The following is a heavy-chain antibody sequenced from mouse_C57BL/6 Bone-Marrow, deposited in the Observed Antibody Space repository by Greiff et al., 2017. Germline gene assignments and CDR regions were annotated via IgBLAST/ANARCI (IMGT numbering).Heavy chain of an antibody. J-gene: IGHJ2*01. CDR1: GYTFTSYG. CDR3: ARESYYGYDEIYFDY. CDR2: IYPRSGNT. V-gene: IGHV1-81*01. Sequence: QVQLKESGAELARPGASVKLSCKASGYTFTSYGISWVKQRTGQGLEWIGEIYPRSGNTYYNEKFKGKATLTADKSSSTAYMELRSLTSEDSAVYFCARESYYGYDEIYFDYWGQGTTLTVSS. D-gene: IGHD2-2*01.